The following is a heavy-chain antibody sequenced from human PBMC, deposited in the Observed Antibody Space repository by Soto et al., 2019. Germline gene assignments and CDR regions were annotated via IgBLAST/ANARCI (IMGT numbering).Heavy chain of an antibody. CDR3: AKDRPLYSSGWAQNDY. D-gene: IGHD6-19*01. V-gene: IGHV3-30*18. CDR1: GFTFSSYG. J-gene: IGHJ4*02. Sequence: PGGSLRLSCAASGFTFSSYGMHWVRQAPGKGLEWVAVISYDGSNKYYADSVKGRFTISRDNSKNTLYLQMNSLRAEDTAVYYCAKDRPLYSSGWAQNDYWGQGTLVTVSS. CDR2: ISYDGSNK.